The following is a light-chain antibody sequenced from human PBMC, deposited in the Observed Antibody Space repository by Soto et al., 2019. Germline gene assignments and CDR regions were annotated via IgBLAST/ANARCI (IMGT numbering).Light chain of an antibody. CDR1: QSINSY. J-gene: IGKJ2*01. Sequence: DIQMTQSPSSLSASVGDRVTITCRASQSINSYLNWYQQKPGKAPKFLIYAASSLQSGVPSRFSGSGSETDYTLTISSLQPEDFATYYCQQSYSTPPYTFGQGTKLEIK. CDR2: AAS. V-gene: IGKV1-39*01. CDR3: QQSYSTPPYT.